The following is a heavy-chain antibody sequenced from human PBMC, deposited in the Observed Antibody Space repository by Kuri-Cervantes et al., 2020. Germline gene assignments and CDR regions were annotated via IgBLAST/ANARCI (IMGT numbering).Heavy chain of an antibody. CDR3: ARDLDGKDY. V-gene: IGHV3-9*01. J-gene: IGHJ4*02. CDR2: ISWNSGNI. CDR1: GFTFDDYA. Sequence: GGSLRLSCAASGFTFDDYAMHWVRQAPGKGLEWVSGISWNSGNIDYADSVKGRFTISRDNAKNSLYLQMNSLRAEDTALYYCARDLDGKDYWGQGTLVTVSS. D-gene: IGHD3/OR15-3a*01.